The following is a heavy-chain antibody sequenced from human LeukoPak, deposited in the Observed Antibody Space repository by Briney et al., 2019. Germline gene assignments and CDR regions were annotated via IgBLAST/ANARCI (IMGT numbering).Heavy chain of an antibody. CDR1: GGSISSSNW. CDR2: IYHSGST. Sequence: PSGTLSLTCAVSGGSISSSNWWSWVRQPPGKGLEWIGEIYHSGSTNYNPSLKSRVTISVDKSKNQFSLKLSSVTAADTAVYYCARAHCSGGSCYFQALDYWGQGTLVTVSS. V-gene: IGHV4-4*02. D-gene: IGHD2-15*01. CDR3: ARAHCSGGSCYFQALDY. J-gene: IGHJ4*02.